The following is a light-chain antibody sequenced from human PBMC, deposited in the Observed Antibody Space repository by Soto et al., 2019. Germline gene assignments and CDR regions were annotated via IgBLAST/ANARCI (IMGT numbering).Light chain of an antibody. CDR3: QHYGSSPR. Sequence: EIVLTQSPATLALSPGERATLSCRASQSVSSYLAWYQQKPGQAPRLLIYGASRRATGIPNRFSGSGSGTDFTLTISRLEPEDFAVYYCQHYGSSPRFGQGTKVDI. CDR2: GAS. CDR1: QSVSSY. J-gene: IGKJ1*01. V-gene: IGKV3-20*01.